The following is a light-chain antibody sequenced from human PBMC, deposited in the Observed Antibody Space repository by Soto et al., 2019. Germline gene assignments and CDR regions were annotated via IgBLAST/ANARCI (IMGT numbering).Light chain of an antibody. V-gene: IGKV3-20*01. Sequence: ILLTPSPSPLSLSPGERATLSCRASQSVSSSYLAWYQQKPGQAPRLLIYGASSRATGIPDRFSGSGSGTDFTLTISRLEPEDFAVYYCQQYGSSITFGQGTRLEIK. J-gene: IGKJ5*01. CDR2: GAS. CDR1: QSVSSSY. CDR3: QQYGSSIT.